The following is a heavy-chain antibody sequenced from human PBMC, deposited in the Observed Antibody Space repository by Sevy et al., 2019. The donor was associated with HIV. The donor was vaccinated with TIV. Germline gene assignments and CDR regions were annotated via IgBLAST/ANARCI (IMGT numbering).Heavy chain of an antibody. D-gene: IGHD3-16*01. CDR2: ISRSGGST. CDR3: ANTSAKGDDAFNI. J-gene: IGHJ3*02. Sequence: GESLKISCAASGFTFSSYAMSWVRQAPGKGLEWVSAISRSGGSTYYADSVKGRFTISRDNSKKTLYLQMNSLRAEDTAVYYCANTSAKGDDAFNIWGQGTMVTVSS. V-gene: IGHV3-23*01. CDR1: GFTFSSYA.